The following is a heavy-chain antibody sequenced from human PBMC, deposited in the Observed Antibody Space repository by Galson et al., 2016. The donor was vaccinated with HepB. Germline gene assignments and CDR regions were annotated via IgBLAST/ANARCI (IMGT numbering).Heavy chain of an antibody. CDR3: ARDKTGPTPYFYYGLDM. CDR2: INSHNSNT. V-gene: IGHV1-18*01. Sequence: SVKVSCKASGYTFTGFGLSWVRQAPGQGLEWMGWINSHNSNTNYAQKFQGRFTMTTDTSTNTAYMELRSLKSDDTAVYYCARDKTGPTPYFYYGLDMWGQGTTVTVYS. J-gene: IGHJ6*02. CDR1: GYTFTGFG.